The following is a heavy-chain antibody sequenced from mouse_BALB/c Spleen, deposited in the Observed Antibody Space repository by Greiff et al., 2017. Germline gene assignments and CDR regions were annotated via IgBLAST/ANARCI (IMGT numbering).Heavy chain of an antibody. V-gene: IGHV1S135*01. CDR3: ARGGNYVDYYAMDY. Sequence: EVKLMESGPELVKPGASVKVSCKASGYSFTDYNMYWVKQSHGKSLEWIGYIDPYNGGTSYNQKFKGKATLTVDKSSSTAFMHLNSLTSEDSAVYDCARGGNYVDYYAMDYWGQGTSVTVSS. J-gene: IGHJ4*01. CDR2: IDPYNGGT. CDR1: GYSFTDYN. D-gene: IGHD2-1*01.